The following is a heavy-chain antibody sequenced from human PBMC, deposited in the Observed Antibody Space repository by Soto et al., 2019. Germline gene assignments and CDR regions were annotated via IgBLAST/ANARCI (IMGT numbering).Heavy chain of an antibody. CDR2: IIPIFGTP. CDR1: GGTFSSYA. CDR3: ARVTKSYYYYYGMDV. V-gene: IGHV1-69*13. Sequence: ASVKVSCKASGGTFSSYAISWVRQAPGQGLEWMGGIIPIFGTPNYAQKFQGRVTITADESTSTAYMELSSLRSEDTAVYYCARVTKSYYYYYGMDVWGQGTTVTVSS. J-gene: IGHJ6*02.